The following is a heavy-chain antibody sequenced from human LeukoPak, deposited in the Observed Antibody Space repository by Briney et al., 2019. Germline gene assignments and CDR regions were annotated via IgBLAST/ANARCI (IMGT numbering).Heavy chain of an antibody. CDR2: ISYDGTNK. J-gene: IGHJ4*02. CDR3: AKVGDNWDFDY. CDR1: GFTFSSYA. D-gene: IGHD3-16*01. Sequence: GGSLRLSCAASGFTFSSYAMHWVRQAPGKGLEGVALISYDGTNKYYADSVKGRFTTSRDNSKNTLYLHMNSLRAEDTAVYYCAKVGDNWDFDYWGQGTLVTVSS. V-gene: IGHV3-30*18.